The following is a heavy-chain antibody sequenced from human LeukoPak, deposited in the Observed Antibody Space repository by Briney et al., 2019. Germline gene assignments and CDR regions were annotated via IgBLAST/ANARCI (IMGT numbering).Heavy chain of an antibody. D-gene: IGHD3-22*01. CDR3: ARHPSYYDNSGYYYADY. CDR2: IHPGASHS. V-gene: IGHV5-51*01. J-gene: IGHJ4*02. Sequence: GESLKISCEGSGYSFTNYWIAWVRQMPGKGLEWMGIIHPGASHSRYSPSFQGQVTISADKSIATAYLQWSNLRASDTAMYYCARHPSYYDNSGYYYADYWGQGTLVTVSS. CDR1: GYSFTNYW.